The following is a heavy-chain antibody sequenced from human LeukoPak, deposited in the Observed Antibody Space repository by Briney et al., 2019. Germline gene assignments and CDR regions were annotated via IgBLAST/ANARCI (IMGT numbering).Heavy chain of an antibody. V-gene: IGHV3-23*01. Sequence: GGSLRLYCAASGFTFSSYAMSWVRQAPGKGLEWVSAISGSGGSTYYADSVKGRFTISRDNSKNTLYLQMNSLRAEDTAVYYCASSGYYYSNLNWFDPWGQGTLVTVSS. J-gene: IGHJ5*02. CDR3: ASSGYYYSNLNWFDP. CDR1: GFTFSSYA. D-gene: IGHD3-22*01. CDR2: ISGSGGST.